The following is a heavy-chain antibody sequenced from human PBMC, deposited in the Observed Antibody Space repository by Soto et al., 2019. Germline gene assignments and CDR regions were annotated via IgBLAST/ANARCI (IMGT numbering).Heavy chain of an antibody. CDR1: GGAFSGYY. V-gene: IGHV4-34*01. D-gene: IGHD3-16*01. CDR3: ARVKLYDYGWGSESYHFEX. Sequence: RFLPFAVYGGAFSGYYWSWIRQPPGKGLEWIGEINHSGITNYNPSLKSRVTISVDTSKNQFSLNLSSVTAADTAVYYCARVKLYDYGWGSESYHFEXRGQGTGVTIS. J-gene: IGHJ4*02. CDR2: INHSGIT.